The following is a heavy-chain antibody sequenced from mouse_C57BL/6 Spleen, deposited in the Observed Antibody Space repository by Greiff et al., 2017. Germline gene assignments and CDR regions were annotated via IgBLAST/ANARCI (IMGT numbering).Heavy chain of an antibody. CDR1: GYAFSSYW. Sequence: QVQLQQSGAELVKPGASVKISCKASGYAFSSYWMNWVKQRPGKGLEWIGQIYPGDGDTNYNGKFKGKATLTADKSSSTAYMQLSSLTSEDSAVYFCARYGADYYGSSSYYFDDWGQGTTLTVSS. V-gene: IGHV1-80*01. D-gene: IGHD1-1*01. CDR3: ARYGADYYGSSSYYFDD. CDR2: IYPGDGDT. J-gene: IGHJ2*01.